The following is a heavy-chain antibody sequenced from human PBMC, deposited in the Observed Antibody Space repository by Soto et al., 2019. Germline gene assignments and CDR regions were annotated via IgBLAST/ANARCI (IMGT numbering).Heavy chain of an antibody. CDR3: AKPSGYSYGPPPYYYGMDV. J-gene: IGHJ6*02. V-gene: IGHV3-30*18. CDR1: GFTFSSYG. Sequence: GGSLRLSCAASGFTFSSYGMHWVRQAPGKGLDWVAVISYDGSNKYYADSVKGRFTISRDNSKNTLYLQMNSLRAEDTAVYYCAKPSGYSYGPPPYYYGMDVWGQGTTVTVSS. CDR2: ISYDGSNK. D-gene: IGHD5-18*01.